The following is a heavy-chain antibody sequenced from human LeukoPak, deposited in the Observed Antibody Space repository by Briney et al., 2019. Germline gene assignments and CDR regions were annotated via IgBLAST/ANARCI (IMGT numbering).Heavy chain of an antibody. Sequence: GGSLRLSCAASGFTFSSYAMSWVRQAPGKGLEWVSAISGSGGSTYYADSVKGRFTISRDNSKNTLYLQMNSLRAEDTAVYYCANVQKWELDLFDYWGQGTLVTVSS. CDR2: ISGSGGST. V-gene: IGHV3-23*01. J-gene: IGHJ4*02. CDR3: ANVQKWELDLFDY. CDR1: GFTFSSYA. D-gene: IGHD1-26*01.